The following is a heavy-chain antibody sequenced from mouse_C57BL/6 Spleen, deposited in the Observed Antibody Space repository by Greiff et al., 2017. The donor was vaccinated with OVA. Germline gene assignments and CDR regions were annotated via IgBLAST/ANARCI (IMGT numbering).Heavy chain of an antibody. CDR1: GFSFNTYA. V-gene: IGHV10-1*01. J-gene: IGHJ4*01. D-gene: IGHD2-1*01. CDR3: VRSPIYGNYAMDY. CDR2: IRSKSNNYAT. Sequence: EVKLVESGGGLVQPKGSLKLSCAASGFSFNTYAMNWVRQAPGKGLEWVARIRSKSNNYATYYADSVKDRFTISRDDSESMLYLQMNNLKTEDTAMNYCVRSPIYGNYAMDYWGQGTSVTVSS.